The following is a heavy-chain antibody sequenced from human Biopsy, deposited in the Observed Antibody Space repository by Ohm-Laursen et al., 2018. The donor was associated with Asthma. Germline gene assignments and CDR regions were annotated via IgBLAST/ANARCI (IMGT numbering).Heavy chain of an antibody. V-gene: IGHV3-53*01. CDR3: ARGDSSNWSHYYFDY. CDR1: GFTVSRDH. Sequence: SLRLSCTASGFTVSRDHMFWVRQAPGKSLEWVSVIYSGGKSHTADSVRGRFTISRDYSKNTLYLQIHSLRAEDTAVYYCARGDSSNWSHYYFDYWGQGTLVTVSS. D-gene: IGHD3-22*01. J-gene: IGHJ4*02. CDR2: IYSGGKS.